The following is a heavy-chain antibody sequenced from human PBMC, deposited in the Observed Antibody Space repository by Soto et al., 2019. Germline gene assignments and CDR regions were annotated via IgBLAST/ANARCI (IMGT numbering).Heavy chain of an antibody. CDR1: GFTFSSYW. CDR2: IKQDGSEK. J-gene: IGHJ6*02. Sequence: EVQLVESGGGLVQPGGSLRLSCAASGFTFSSYWMSWVRQAPGKGLEWVANIKQDGSEKYYVDSVKGRFTISRDNAKHSLYLQMNSLRAEDTAVYYCARDSGSYTSGFYYYGMDVWGQGTTVTVSS. D-gene: IGHD1-26*01. V-gene: IGHV3-7*01. CDR3: ARDSGSYTSGFYYYGMDV.